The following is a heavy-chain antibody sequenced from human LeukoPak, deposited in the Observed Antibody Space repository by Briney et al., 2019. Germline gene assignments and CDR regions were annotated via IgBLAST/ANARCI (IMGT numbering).Heavy chain of an antibody. J-gene: IGHJ5*02. CDR1: GFTFNNYA. CDR3: ASGGLLAFDP. Sequence: GGSLRLSCAASGFTFNNYAMSWVRQAPGKGLEWVSDISGSGANTYYADSVKGRFTISRDNSKNTLYLQMNSPRAEDTAVYYCASGGLLAFDPWGQGTLVTVSS. V-gene: IGHV3-23*01. D-gene: IGHD5-12*01. CDR2: ISGSGANT.